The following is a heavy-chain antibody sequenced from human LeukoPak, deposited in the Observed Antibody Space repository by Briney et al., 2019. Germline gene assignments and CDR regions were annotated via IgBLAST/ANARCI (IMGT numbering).Heavy chain of an antibody. J-gene: IGHJ5*02. CDR1: GGSISSGDYY. CDR2: IYYSGST. CDR3: ASLYYDFWSGYYR. V-gene: IGHV4-30-4*08. D-gene: IGHD3-3*01. Sequence: PSETLSLTCTVSGGSISSGDYYWSWIRQPPGKGLEWIGYIYYSGSTYYNPSLKSRVTISVDTSKNQFSLKLSSVTAADTAVYYCASLYYDFWSGYYRWGQGTLVTVSS.